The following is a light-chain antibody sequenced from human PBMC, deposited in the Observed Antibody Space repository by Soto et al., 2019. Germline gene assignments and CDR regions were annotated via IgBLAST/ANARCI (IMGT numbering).Light chain of an antibody. J-gene: IGLJ2*01. CDR1: SSDVGGYNY. CDR2: DVS. V-gene: IGLV2-11*01. CDR3: CSYAGSYTLV. Sequence: VLTQPRSVSGSPGQSVTISCTGTSSDVGGYNYVSWYQQHPGKAPKLMIYDVSKRPSGVPDRFSGSKSGNTASLTISGLQAEDEADYYCCSYAGSYTLVFGGGTQLTVL.